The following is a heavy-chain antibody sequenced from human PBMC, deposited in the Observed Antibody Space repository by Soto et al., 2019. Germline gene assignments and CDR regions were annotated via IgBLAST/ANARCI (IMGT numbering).Heavy chain of an antibody. J-gene: IGHJ6*02. CDR1: GYTFTSYD. CDR3: ARGTAGFLEGLSPYYYGMDV. CDR2: MNPNSGNT. Sequence: QVQLVQSGAEVKKPGASVKVSCKASGYTFTSYDINWVRQATGQGLEWMGWMNPNSGNTGYAQKFQGRVTMIRNTSISTAYMELGSLRSGGTAVYYCARGTAGFLEGLSPYYYGMDVWGQGTTVTVSS. V-gene: IGHV1-8*01. D-gene: IGHD3-3*01.